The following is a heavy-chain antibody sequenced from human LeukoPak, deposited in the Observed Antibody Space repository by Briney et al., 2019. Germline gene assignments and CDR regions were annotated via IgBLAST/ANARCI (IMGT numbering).Heavy chain of an antibody. J-gene: IGHJ6*02. CDR1: GFTFNSYS. Sequence: GGSLRLSCAASGFTFNSYSMSWVRQAPGKGLEWVSVISGSGSITFYAASVKGRFTISRDNSKNTLYLQMNSLRAEDTAVYYCAKDRPSNYALDYYYYYGMDVWGQGTTVTVSS. CDR2: ISGSGSIT. V-gene: IGHV3-23*01. CDR3: AKDRPSNYALDYYYYYGMDV. D-gene: IGHD1-7*01.